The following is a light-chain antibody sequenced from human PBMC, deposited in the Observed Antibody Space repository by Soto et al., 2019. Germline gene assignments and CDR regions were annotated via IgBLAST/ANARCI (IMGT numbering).Light chain of an antibody. CDR1: SSNVGSYKF. Sequence: QSALTQPASVSGSPGQSITISCTGTSSNVGSYKFVSWYQQHPGKAPKLMIYEGSKRPSGVSNRFSGSKSGNTASLTISGLQAEDEADYYCCSYAGSSTLVCGGGTKLTVL. V-gene: IGLV2-23*01. CDR3: CSYAGSSTLV. J-gene: IGLJ2*01. CDR2: EGS.